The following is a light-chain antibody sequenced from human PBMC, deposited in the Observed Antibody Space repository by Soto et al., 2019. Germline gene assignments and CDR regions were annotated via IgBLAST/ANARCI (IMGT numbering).Light chain of an antibody. J-gene: IGLJ1*01. Sequence: QSALTQPASVSGSPGQSITISCTPASTDVANFKHISWYQQHPGKAPKLIIYEVTRRPSGISGRFSGSKSGNAASLTISGLQAEDEADYYCCSYTGSPTLDDFGTGTKLTVL. CDR3: CSYTGSPTLDD. V-gene: IGLV2-23*02. CDR1: STDVANFKH. CDR2: EVT.